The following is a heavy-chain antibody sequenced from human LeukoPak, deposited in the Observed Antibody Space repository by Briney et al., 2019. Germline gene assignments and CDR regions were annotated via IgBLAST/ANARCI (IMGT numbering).Heavy chain of an antibody. CDR1: GGSFSGYY. J-gene: IGHJ4*02. V-gene: IGHV4-34*01. Sequence: SETLSLTCAVYGGSFSGYYWSWIRQPPGKWLEWIGEINHSGSTNYNPSLKSRVTISVDTSKNQFSLKLSSVTAADTAVYYCARGHNWNYFDCWGQGTLVTVSS. CDR2: INHSGST. CDR3: ARGHNWNYFDC. D-gene: IGHD1-20*01.